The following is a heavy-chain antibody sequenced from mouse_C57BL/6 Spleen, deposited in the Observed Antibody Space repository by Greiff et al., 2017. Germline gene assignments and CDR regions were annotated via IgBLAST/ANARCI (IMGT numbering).Heavy chain of an antibody. D-gene: IGHD2-4*01. Sequence: EVQLVESGPGLVKPSQSLSLTCSVTGYSITSGYYWTWIRQFPGNKLEWMGYISYDGSNNYNPSLKNRISITRDTSKNQFFLKLNSVTTEDTATYYCASHYDYDGYYAMDYWGQGTSVTVSS. CDR3: ASHYDYDGYYAMDY. J-gene: IGHJ4*01. CDR1: GYSITSGYY. V-gene: IGHV3-6*01. CDR2: ISYDGSN.